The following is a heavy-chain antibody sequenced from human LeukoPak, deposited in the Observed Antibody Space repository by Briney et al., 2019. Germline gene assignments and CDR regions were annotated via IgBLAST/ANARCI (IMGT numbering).Heavy chain of an antibody. CDR1: GYTFIGYY. D-gene: IGHD6-6*01. CDR3: ARVEALYHLPTH. Sequence: ASVKVSCKASGYTFIGYYIHWVRQAPGQGLEWVGWIIPNSGDTKYAQKFQGRVTMTRDTSISTAYLELTRLRSDDTAFYYCARVEALYHLPTHWGQGTLVTVSS. J-gene: IGHJ4*02. V-gene: IGHV1-2*02. CDR2: IIPNSGDT.